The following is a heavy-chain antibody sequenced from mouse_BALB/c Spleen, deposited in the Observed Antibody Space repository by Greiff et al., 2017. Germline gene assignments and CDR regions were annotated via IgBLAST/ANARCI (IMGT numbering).Heavy chain of an antibody. Sequence: EVKVEESGGGLVQPGGSMKLSCVASGFTFSNYWMNWVRQSPEKGLEWVAEIRLKSNNYATHYAESVKGRFTISRDDSKSSVYLQMNNLRAEDTGIYYCTRQITTVVDAMDYWGQGTSVTVSS. CDR1: GFTFSNYW. CDR3: TRQITTVVDAMDY. J-gene: IGHJ4*01. D-gene: IGHD1-1*01. CDR2: IRLKSNNYAT. V-gene: IGHV6-6*02.